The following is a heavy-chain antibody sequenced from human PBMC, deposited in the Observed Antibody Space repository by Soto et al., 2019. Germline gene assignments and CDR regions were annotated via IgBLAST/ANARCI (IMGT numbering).Heavy chain of an antibody. CDR3: ARAPWGYSSGWYGGPKDWFDP. J-gene: IGHJ5*02. CDR2: INSDGSST. Sequence: GSLRLSCAASGFTFSSYWMHWVRQAPGKGLVWVSRINSDGSSTSYADSVKGRFTISRDNAKNTLYLQMNSLRAEDTAVYYCARAPWGYSSGWYGGPKDWFDPWGQGTLVTVSS. CDR1: GFTFSSYW. D-gene: IGHD6-19*01. V-gene: IGHV3-74*01.